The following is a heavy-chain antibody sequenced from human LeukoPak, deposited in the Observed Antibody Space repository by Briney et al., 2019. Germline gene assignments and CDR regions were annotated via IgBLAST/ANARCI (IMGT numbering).Heavy chain of an antibody. CDR2: IWYDGSNK. Sequence: GGSLRLSCAASGFTFSSYGMHWVRQAPGKGLEWVAVIWYDGSNKYYADSVKGRFTISRDNSKNTLYLQMNSLRAEDTAVYYCARAFSAAIRGGNYFDYWGQGTLVTVSS. J-gene: IGHJ4*02. CDR1: GFTFSSYG. D-gene: IGHD2-2*01. CDR3: ARAFSAAIRGGNYFDY. V-gene: IGHV3-33*01.